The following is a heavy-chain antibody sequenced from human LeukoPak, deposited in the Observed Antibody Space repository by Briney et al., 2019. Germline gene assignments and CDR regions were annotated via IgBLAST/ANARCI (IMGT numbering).Heavy chain of an antibody. CDR3: ARDGSIAVKNWFDP. J-gene: IGHJ5*02. CDR1: GFTFSSYE. D-gene: IGHD6-19*01. CDR2: ISSSSSYI. V-gene: IGHV3-21*01. Sequence: PGGSLRLSCAASGFTFSSYEMNWVRQAPGKGLEWVSSISSSSSYIYYADSVKGRFTISRDNAKNSLYLQMNSLRAEDTAVYYCARDGSIAVKNWFDPWGQGTLVTVSS.